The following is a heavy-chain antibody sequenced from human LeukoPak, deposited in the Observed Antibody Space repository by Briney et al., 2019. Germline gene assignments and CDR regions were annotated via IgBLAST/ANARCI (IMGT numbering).Heavy chain of an antibody. CDR2: IWYDGSNK. Sequence: PGGSLRLSCAASGFTFSSYGMHWVRQAPGKGLEWVAVIWYDGSNKYYADSVKGRFTISRDNSKNTLYLQMNSLRAEDTAVYYCARDGLYGSSWYYAFDYWGQGTLVTVSS. D-gene: IGHD6-13*01. V-gene: IGHV3-33*01. J-gene: IGHJ4*02. CDR1: GFTFSSYG. CDR3: ARDGLYGSSWYYAFDY.